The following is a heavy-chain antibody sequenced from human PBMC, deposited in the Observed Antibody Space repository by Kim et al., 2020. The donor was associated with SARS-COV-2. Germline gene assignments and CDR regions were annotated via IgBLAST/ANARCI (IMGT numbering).Heavy chain of an antibody. CDR3: ARGNWHLDAFDI. CDR1: GGSFSGYY. V-gene: IGHV4-34*01. D-gene: IGHD1-1*01. J-gene: IGHJ3*02. Sequence: SETLSLTCAVYGGSFSGYYWSWIRQPPGKGLEWIGEINHSGSTNYNPSLKSRVTISVDTSKNQFSLKLSSVTAADTAVYYCARGNWHLDAFDIWGQGTMV. CDR2: INHSGST.